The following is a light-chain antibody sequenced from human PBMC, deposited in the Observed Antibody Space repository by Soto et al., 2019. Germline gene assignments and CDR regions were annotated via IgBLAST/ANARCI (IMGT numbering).Light chain of an antibody. CDR2: SVS. Sequence: EIVMTQSPATLSVSPGERATLSCRASQSLGSKLAWYQQRPGLPPRLLFYSVSTRATGIPARFSCSGSGTEFTLTISSLQSEDFAVYYCQQYNYWPLTFGGGTKVEIK. J-gene: IGKJ4*01. V-gene: IGKV3-15*01. CDR1: QSLGSK. CDR3: QQYNYWPLT.